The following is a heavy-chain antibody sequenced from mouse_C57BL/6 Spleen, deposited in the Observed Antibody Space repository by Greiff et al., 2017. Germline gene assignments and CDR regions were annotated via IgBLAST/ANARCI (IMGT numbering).Heavy chain of an antibody. CDR1: GFSLTSYG. J-gene: IGHJ2*01. V-gene: IGHV2-2*01. CDR3: ARNSLYYFDD. Sequence: QVQLQQSGPGLVQPSQSLSITCTVSGFSLTSYGVHWVRQSPGKGLEWLGVIWRGGSTDYNAAFISRLSISKDNSKSQVFFKMNSLQADDTVIYYCARNSLYYFDDWGQGTTLTVSS. CDR2: IWRGGST.